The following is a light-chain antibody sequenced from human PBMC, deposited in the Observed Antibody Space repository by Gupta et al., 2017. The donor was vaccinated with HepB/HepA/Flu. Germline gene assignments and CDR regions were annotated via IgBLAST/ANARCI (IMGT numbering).Light chain of an antibody. CDR1: SSDVGVYKY. CDR2: DFT. J-gene: IGLJ3*02. CDR3: CSYEASNTDIGV. Sequence: QSALTQPRSVSGSPGQSVTIACTGTSSDVGVYKYVSWYQQNPGKAPKLMIYDFTSRRYGVPARFSFSNSWNTASLIISVLQKEDEADYYYCSYEASNTDIGVFGGGTKLTVL. V-gene: IGLV2-11*01.